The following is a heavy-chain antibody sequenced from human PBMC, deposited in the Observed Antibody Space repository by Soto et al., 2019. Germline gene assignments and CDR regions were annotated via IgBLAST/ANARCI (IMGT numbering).Heavy chain of an antibody. CDR3: ERGDGDHYDGNGYLGRR. J-gene: IGHJ4*02. Sequence: EVQLVESGGGLVQPGESLTLSCAASGFTFSSYWMHWVRQAPGKGLVWVSRIKSDGSGTYYADSVKGRLTISRDNARNRLYRRMNSLRVEGTAVYFCERGDGDHYDGNGYLGRRWGQGAVVTVSS. D-gene: IGHD3-22*01. CDR2: IKSDGSGT. CDR1: GFTFSSYW. V-gene: IGHV3-74*01.